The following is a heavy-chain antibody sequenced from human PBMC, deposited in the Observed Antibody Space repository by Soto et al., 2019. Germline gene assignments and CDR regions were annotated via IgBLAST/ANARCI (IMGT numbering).Heavy chain of an antibody. CDR2: IKEDGSER. J-gene: IGHJ4*02. Sequence: EVQLVESGGGLVQPGGSLRLSCAASGFTFSSYWMSWVPQAPGKGLEWVANIKEDGSERYYVDSVKGRFTISRDNAKNSLYLQMNSLRAEDTAVYYCARATGADKEDYWGQGTLVTVSS. CDR1: GFTFSSYW. D-gene: IGHD3-10*01. V-gene: IGHV3-7*04. CDR3: ARATGADKEDY.